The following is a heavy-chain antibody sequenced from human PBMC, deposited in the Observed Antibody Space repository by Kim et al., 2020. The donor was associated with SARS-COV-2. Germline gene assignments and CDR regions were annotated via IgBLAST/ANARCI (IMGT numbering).Heavy chain of an antibody. D-gene: IGHD6-25*01. V-gene: IGHV4-39*01. CDR1: GGSISSSSYY. CDR3: ARLVPQRAFDI. Sequence: SETLSLTCTVSGGSISSSSYYWGWIRQPPGKGLEWIGSIYYSGSTYYNPSLKSRVTISVDTSKNQFSLKLSSVTAADTAVYYCARLVPQRAFDIWGQGTMVTVSS. J-gene: IGHJ3*02. CDR2: IYYSGST.